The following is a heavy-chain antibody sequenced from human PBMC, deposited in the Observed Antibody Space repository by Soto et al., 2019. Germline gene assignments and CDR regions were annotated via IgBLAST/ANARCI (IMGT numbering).Heavy chain of an antibody. D-gene: IGHD1-1*01. CDR1: ADTVVSVGFH. J-gene: IGHJ1*01. CDR3: ARAPVGLDTISDSAD. Sequence: SGIIPLPCPVSADTVVSVGFHRTRLRRPPGKGLEWIGYIYNGGSTYYRPSLESRMHMSLDATRNHYSLRLTSVTAADTAVYFCARAPVGLDTISDSADRGQGKPVTVFS. V-gene: IGHV4-30-4*01. CDR2: IYNGGST.